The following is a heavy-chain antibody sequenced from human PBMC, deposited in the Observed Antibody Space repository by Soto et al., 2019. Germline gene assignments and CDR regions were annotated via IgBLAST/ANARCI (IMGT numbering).Heavy chain of an antibody. CDR1: GVSINSSHW. J-gene: IGHJ4*02. D-gene: IGHD3-3*01. V-gene: IGHV4-4*02. CDR2: ISHSGNA. Sequence: QVQLQESGPGLVKPSGTLSLTCAVSGVSINSSHWWNWVRQPPGKGLEWIGQISHSGNANYNPSLTSRVTISVDKSKNHFSLKLTSVTAADTAVYYCAARPFWSGPWTARRLDYWGQGTLVTVSS. CDR3: AARPFWSGPWTARRLDY.